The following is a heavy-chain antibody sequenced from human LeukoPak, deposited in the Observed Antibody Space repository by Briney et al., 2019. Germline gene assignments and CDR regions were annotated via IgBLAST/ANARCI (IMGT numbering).Heavy chain of an antibody. Sequence: SETLSLTCGVSGASVSSHFWSWIRQTPGMGLEWIDYISNRGSTGYNPSLRSRVTISVDAPKNEVSLNVRSVSAADTAVYYCAKDVSGTYYSFDVWGQGRTV. V-gene: IGHV4-59*02. CDR2: ISNRGST. J-gene: IGHJ3*01. CDR1: GASVSSHF. CDR3: AKDVSGTYYSFDV. D-gene: IGHD1-26*01.